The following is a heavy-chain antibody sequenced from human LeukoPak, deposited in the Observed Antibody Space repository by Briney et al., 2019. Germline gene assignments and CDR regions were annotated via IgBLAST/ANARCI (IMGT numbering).Heavy chain of an antibody. D-gene: IGHD3-10*01. CDR1: GFTFSSYW. CDR3: ARVQLYYYGSGSYYNPPSLAFDI. V-gene: IGHV3-7*03. CDR2: IKQDGSEK. J-gene: IGHJ3*02. Sequence: PGGSLRLSCAASGFTFSSYWMSWVRQAPGKGLEWVANIKQDGSEKYYVDSVKGRFTISRDNAKYSLYLQMNSLRAEDTAVYYCARVQLYYYGSGSYYNPPSLAFDIWGQGTMVTVSS.